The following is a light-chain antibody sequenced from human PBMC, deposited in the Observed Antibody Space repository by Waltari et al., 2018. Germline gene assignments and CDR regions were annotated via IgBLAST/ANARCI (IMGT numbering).Light chain of an antibody. J-gene: IGLJ3*02. CDR1: SGHSSNV. CDR3: QTGGHGTWV. Sequence: QLVLTQSPSASASLGASVKLPCTLSSGHSSNVLARLQQQPEKGPRYLMKVNSDGSHSKGDEIPDRFSGSSSGAERYLTISSLQSEDEADYYCQTGGHGTWVFGGGTKLTVL. V-gene: IGLV4-69*01. CDR2: VNSDGSH.